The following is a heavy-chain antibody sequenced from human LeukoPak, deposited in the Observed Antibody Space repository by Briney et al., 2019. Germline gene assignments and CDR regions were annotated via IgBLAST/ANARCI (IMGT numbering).Heavy chain of an antibody. J-gene: IGHJ4*02. CDR3: ARDTPYCGGDCYSE. Sequence: SVKVSCKASGGTFSSYAISWVRQAPGQGLEWMGGIIPIFGTANYAQKFQGRVTITADESTSTAYMELSSLRSEDTAVYYCARDTPYCGGDCYSEWGQGTLVTVSS. D-gene: IGHD2-21*02. V-gene: IGHV1-69*01. CDR2: IIPIFGTA. CDR1: GGTFSSYA.